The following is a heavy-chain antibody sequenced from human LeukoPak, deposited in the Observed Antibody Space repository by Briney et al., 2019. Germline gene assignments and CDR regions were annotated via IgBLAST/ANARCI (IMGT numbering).Heavy chain of an antibody. J-gene: IGHJ3*02. CDR1: GYTFTSYA. D-gene: IGHD6-19*01. V-gene: IGHV7-4-1*02. CDR2: INTNTGNP. Sequence: ASVKVSCKASGYTFTSYAMNWVRQAPGQGLEWMEWINTNTGNPTYAQGFTGRFVFSLDTSVSTAYLQISSLKAEDTAVYYCARGSHSSGWRKAFDIWGQGTMVTVSS. CDR3: ARGSHSSGWRKAFDI.